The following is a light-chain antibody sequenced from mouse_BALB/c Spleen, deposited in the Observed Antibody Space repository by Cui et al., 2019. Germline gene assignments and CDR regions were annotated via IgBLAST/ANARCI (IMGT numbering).Light chain of an antibody. Sequence: QIVLTQSPALMSASPGEKVTMTCSASSSVSYMYWYQQKPRSSPKPWIYLTSNLASGVPARFSGSGSGTSYSLTISSMEAEDAATYYCQQWSSNPLTFGGGTKLEIK. V-gene: IGKV4-68*01. CDR1: SSVSY. CDR3: QQWSSNPLT. CDR2: LTS. J-gene: IGKJ1*01.